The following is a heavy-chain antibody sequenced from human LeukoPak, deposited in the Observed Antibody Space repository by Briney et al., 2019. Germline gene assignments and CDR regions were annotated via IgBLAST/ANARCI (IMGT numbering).Heavy chain of an antibody. CDR2: ISGSGGST. CDR1: GFTFSSYA. D-gene: IGHD3-10*01. J-gene: IGHJ4*02. CDR3: AKDIGSYYDY. Sequence: GGSLRLSCAASGFTFSSYAMSWVRQAPGKGLEWVSAISGSGGSTYYAASVKGQFPISRDNSKNTLYLEMNSLRAEDTAVYYCAKDIGSYYDYWGQGILVTVSS. V-gene: IGHV3-23*01.